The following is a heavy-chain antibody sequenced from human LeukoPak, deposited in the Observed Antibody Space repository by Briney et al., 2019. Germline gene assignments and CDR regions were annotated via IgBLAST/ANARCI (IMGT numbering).Heavy chain of an antibody. CDR3: ARGESCANGVCYYWDY. V-gene: IGHV4-34*01. CDR1: GGSFSGYY. CDR2: INHSRST. D-gene: IGHD2-8*01. J-gene: IGHJ4*02. Sequence: SETLSLTCAVYGGSFSGYYWSWIRQPPGKGLEWIGGINHSRSTNYNPSLKSRVTISVDTSKNQFSLKLSSVTAADTAVYYCARGESCANGVCYYWDYWGQGTLVTVSS.